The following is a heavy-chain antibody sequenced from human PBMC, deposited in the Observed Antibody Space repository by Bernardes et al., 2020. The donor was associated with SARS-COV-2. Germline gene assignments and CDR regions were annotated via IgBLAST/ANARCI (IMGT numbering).Heavy chain of an antibody. CDR1: GFPFSSYT. CDR2: VSCSGGGT. CDR3: AKVAGGG. D-gene: IGHD1-26*01. V-gene: IGHV3-23*01. Sequence: GGSLRLSCAASGFPFSSYTMSWVRQAPGKGLEWVSGVSCSGGGTYYADSVKGRFTISRDNSKNTVSLQMNSLRAEDTAVYYCAKVAGGGWGQGTLVTVSS. J-gene: IGHJ4*02.